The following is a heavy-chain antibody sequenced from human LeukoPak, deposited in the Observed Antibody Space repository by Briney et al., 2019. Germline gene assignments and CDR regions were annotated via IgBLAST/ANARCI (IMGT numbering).Heavy chain of an antibody. CDR3: AHRRGVRYCSGGSCYSDGYNSFDP. J-gene: IGHJ5*02. V-gene: IGHV2-5*02. CDR2: IYWDDDK. Sequence: ESGPTLVKPTQTLTLTCTFSGFSLSTSGVGVGWIRQPPGKALEWLALIYWDDDKRYSPSLKSRLTITKDTSKNQVVLTMTNMDPVDTATYYCAHRRGVRYCSGGSCYSDGYNSFDPWGQGTLVTVSS. CDR1: GFSLSTSGVG. D-gene: IGHD2-15*01.